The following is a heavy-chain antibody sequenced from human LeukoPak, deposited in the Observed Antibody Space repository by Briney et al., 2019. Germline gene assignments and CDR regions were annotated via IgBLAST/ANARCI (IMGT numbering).Heavy chain of an antibody. D-gene: IGHD1-1*01. CDR2: IYYSGST. CDR3: ARATPKAYTNNWQNCFDP. V-gene: IGHV4-30-4*01. J-gene: IGHJ5*02. CDR1: GGSISSGDYY. Sequence: PSETLSLTCTVSGGSISSGDYYWSWIRQPPGKGLEWIGYIYYSGSTTYNPSLKSRVTISVDTSKNQFSLELSSVTAADTAVYYCARATPKAYTNNWQNCFDPWGQGTLVTVSS.